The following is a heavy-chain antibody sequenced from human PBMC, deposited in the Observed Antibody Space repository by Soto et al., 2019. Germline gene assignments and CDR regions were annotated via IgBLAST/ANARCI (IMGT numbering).Heavy chain of an antibody. CDR1: GGSISSSSYY. CDR2: IYYSGST. D-gene: IGHD4-17*01. CDR3: ARHATLAPMTTVTTGDYYYGMDV. Sequence: SETLSLTCTVSGGSISSSSYYWGWIRQPPGKGLEWIGSIYYSGSTYYNPSLKSRVTISVDTSKNQFSLKLSSVTAADTAVYYCARHATLAPMTTVTTGDYYYGMDVWGQGTTVTVSS. V-gene: IGHV4-39*01. J-gene: IGHJ6*02.